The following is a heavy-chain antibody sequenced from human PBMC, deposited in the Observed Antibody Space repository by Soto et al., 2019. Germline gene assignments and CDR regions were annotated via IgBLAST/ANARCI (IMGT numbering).Heavy chain of an antibody. D-gene: IGHD2-15*01. V-gene: IGHV3-33*01. J-gene: IGHJ4*02. CDR3: ARDFPRGLTDCSGGSCLPNDY. Sequence: GGSLRLSCAASGFTFSSYGMHWVRQAPGKGLEWVAVIWYDGSNKYYADSVKGRFTISRDNSKNTLYLQMNSLRAEDTAVYYCARDFPRGLTDCSGGSCLPNDYWGQGTLVTVSS. CDR2: IWYDGSNK. CDR1: GFTFSSYG.